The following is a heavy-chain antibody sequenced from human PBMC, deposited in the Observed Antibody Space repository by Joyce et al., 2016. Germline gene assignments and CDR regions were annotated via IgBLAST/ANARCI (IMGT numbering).Heavy chain of an antibody. Sequence: EVQLLESGGGLVQPGGSLRLSCAASGFTFSSFAMSWFRQARGKGLGVVSAMIGSGSSTYYADSVKGRFTISRDNSKNTLYLQMNSLRAEDTAVYYCANAVTGYYYYYGMDVWGQGTTVTVSS. J-gene: IGHJ6*02. CDR2: MIGSGSST. V-gene: IGHV3-23*01. D-gene: IGHD4-11*01. CDR3: ANAVTGYYYYYGMDV. CDR1: GFTFSSFA.